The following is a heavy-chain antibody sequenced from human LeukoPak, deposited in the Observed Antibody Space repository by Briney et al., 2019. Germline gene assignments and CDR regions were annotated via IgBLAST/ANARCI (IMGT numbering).Heavy chain of an antibody. V-gene: IGHV3-30*04. D-gene: IGHD5-18*01. J-gene: IGHJ4*02. CDR3: ARSNGYTYGLLDF. CDR1: GFTFGSYA. Sequence: GGSLRLSCAASGFTFGSYAFHWVRRAPGKGLEWLAIISYDGSNINYVDSLKGRFTISRDDSEKTLYLQMNSLSAEDTAVYYCARSNGYTYGLLDFWGQGALVTVSS. CDR2: ISYDGSNI.